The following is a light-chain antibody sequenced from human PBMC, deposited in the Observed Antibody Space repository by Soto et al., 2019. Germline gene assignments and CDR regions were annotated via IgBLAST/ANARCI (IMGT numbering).Light chain of an antibody. CDR1: QSVSSIY. CDR2: GAS. J-gene: IGKJ1*01. V-gene: IGKV3-20*01. Sequence: EIVLTQSPGTLSLSPGERATLSCRASQSVSSIYLAWYQHKPGQAPRLLIYGASSRATGIPDRFSVSGSGTDSTLTISRLEPEDFAVYYCQQYGSSSWTFGRGTTVDIK. CDR3: QQYGSSSWT.